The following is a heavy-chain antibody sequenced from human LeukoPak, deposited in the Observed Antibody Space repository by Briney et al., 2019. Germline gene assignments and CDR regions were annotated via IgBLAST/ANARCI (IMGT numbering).Heavy chain of an antibody. CDR1: GYTFTGYY. J-gene: IGHJ4*02. CDR3: ARVLVYYYGSGSYYYDY. Sequence: ASVKVSCKASGYTFTGYYMHWVRQAPGQGLEWMGWINPNSGGTNYAQKFQGRVTVTRDTSISTAYMELSRLRSDDTAVYYCARVLVYYYGSGSYYYDYWGQGTLVTVSS. CDR2: INPNSGGT. D-gene: IGHD3-10*01. V-gene: IGHV1-2*02.